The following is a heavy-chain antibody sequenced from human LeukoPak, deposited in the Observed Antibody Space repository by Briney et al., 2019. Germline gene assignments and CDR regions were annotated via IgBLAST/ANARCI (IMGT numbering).Heavy chain of an antibody. Sequence: PSETLSLTCTVFGGSISSRSYFWGWIRQPPGTGLEWIGSIYYSGSTYYNPSVKSRVTISVDTPKNQFSLKLNSVTAADTAVYYCARQSSPELELRRAHFDYWGQGTLVTVSS. CDR3: ARQSSPELELRRAHFDY. J-gene: IGHJ4*02. CDR2: IYYSGST. D-gene: IGHD1-7*01. CDR1: GGSISSRSYF. V-gene: IGHV4-39*01.